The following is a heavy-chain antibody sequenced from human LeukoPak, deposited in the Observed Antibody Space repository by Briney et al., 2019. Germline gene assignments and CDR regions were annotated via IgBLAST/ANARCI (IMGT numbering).Heavy chain of an antibody. J-gene: IGHJ5*02. CDR2: ISSSGSTI. V-gene: IGHV3-48*03. CDR3: ASGIAVAANWFDP. Sequence: GRSLRLSCAASGLTFSSYEMNWVRQAPGKGLEWVSSISSSGSTIYYADSVKGRFTISRDNAKNSLYLQMDSLRAEDTAVYYCASGIAVAANWFDPWGQGTLVTVSS. CDR1: GLTFSSYE. D-gene: IGHD6-19*01.